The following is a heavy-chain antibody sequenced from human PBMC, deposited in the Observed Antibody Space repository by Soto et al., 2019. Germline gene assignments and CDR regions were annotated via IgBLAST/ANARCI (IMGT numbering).Heavy chain of an antibody. CDR3: AKDTYYHDSSGYYVFDY. CDR2: ISYDGTNK. CDR1: DFTFSSYG. D-gene: IGHD3-22*01. J-gene: IGHJ4*02. Sequence: QVQLVESGGGVVQPGRSLTLSCAASDFTFSSYGIHWVRQAPGKGLEWVAVISYDGTNKQYGESVKGRFTMSRDNSKNTVHLKMNSLKVEDTAVYYCAKDTYYHDSSGYYVFDYWGQGTLVTVSS. V-gene: IGHV3-30*18.